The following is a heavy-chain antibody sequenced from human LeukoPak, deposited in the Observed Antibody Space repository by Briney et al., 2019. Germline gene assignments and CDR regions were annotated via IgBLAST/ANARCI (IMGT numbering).Heavy chain of an antibody. CDR3: VRRRVRGVIIPPEDYFDY. CDR2: IYPGDSDT. Sequence: GESLKISCKGSGYSFTSYWIGWVRQMPGKGLEWMGIIYPGDSDTRYSPSFQGQVTISADKSISTAYLQWSSLKASDTAMYYCVRRRVRGVIIPPEDYFDYWGQGTLVTVSS. V-gene: IGHV5-51*01. D-gene: IGHD3-10*01. CDR1: GYSFTSYW. J-gene: IGHJ4*02.